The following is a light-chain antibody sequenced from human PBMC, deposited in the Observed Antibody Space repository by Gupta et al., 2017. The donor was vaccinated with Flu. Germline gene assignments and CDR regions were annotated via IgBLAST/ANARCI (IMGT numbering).Light chain of an antibody. CDR2: AAS. Sequence: EADMSQSPVTLSVSPGERATLSCRASQSVASNLAWYQQKPGQPPRLLIFAASTRASGIPARFSGSRSGTEFTLTISGLQSEDFAVYYCQQYNNWPPTTFGGGTRVEIK. V-gene: IGKV3-15*01. CDR1: QSVASN. J-gene: IGKJ4*01. CDR3: QQYNNWPPTT.